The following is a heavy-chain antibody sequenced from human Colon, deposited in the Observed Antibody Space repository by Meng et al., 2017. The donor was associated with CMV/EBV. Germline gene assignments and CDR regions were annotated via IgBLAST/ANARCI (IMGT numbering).Heavy chain of an antibody. CDR1: GYNFATSW. J-gene: IGHJ4*02. CDR3: ARLVALAGRWDYFDY. V-gene: IGHV5-51*01. Sequence: GGSLRLSCTGSGYNFATSWIGWVRQLPGKGLECIGIIYVGDFDTRYNPSFQGQVTISADKSISTAYLQWSGLKASDTAMYYCARLVALAGRWDYFDYWGQGTLVTVSS. CDR2: IYVGDFDT. D-gene: IGHD6-19*01.